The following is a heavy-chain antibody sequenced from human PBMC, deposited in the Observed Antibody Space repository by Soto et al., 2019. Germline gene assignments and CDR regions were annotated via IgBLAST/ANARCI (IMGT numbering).Heavy chain of an antibody. CDR1: GYTFTSYD. V-gene: IGHV1-8*01. D-gene: IGHD6-19*01. Sequence: GASVKVSCKASGYTFTSYDINWVRQATGQGLEWMGWMNPNSGNTGYAQKFQGRVTMTRNTSISTAYIELSSLRSEDTAVYYCASLEIAVAGTDYYGMDVWGQGTTVTVSS. CDR3: ASLEIAVAGTDYYGMDV. J-gene: IGHJ6*02. CDR2: MNPNSGNT.